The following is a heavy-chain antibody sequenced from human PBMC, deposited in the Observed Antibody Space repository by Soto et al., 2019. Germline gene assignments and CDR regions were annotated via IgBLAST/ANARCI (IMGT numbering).Heavy chain of an antibody. Sequence: PGGSLRLSCAASGFTFSSYAMSWVRQAPGKGLEWVSATSGSGGSTYYADSVKGRFTISRDNSKNTLYLQMNSLRAEDTAVYYCRGWDQPTADYYYGMDVWGQGTTVTVSS. V-gene: IGHV3-23*01. D-gene: IGHD1-26*01. CDR3: RGWDQPTADYYYGMDV. CDR2: TSGSGGST. CDR1: GFTFSSYA. J-gene: IGHJ6*02.